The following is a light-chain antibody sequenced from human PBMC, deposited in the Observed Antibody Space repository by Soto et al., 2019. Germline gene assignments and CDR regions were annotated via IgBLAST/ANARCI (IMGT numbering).Light chain of an antibody. CDR2: KTS. V-gene: IGKV1-5*03. CDR3: QYYCWT. J-gene: IGKJ1*01. CDR1: QSISSW. Sequence: DIQLTQSPSTLSASVGDRVTITCRASQSISSWLAWYQQKPGKAPKFLIYKTSNLESGVPSRFSGSGSGTEFTFSISSLQPDDFATYFCQYYCWTFGQGTKVEIK.